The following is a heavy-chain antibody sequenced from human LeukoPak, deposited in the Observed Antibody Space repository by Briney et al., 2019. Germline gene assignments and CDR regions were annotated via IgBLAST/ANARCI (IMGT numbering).Heavy chain of an antibody. J-gene: IGHJ4*02. CDR3: ASSLVPWGGKIWVAGIFDY. V-gene: IGHV4-34*01. CDR2: INHSGST. CDR1: GGSFSGYY. Sequence: PSETLSLTCAVYGGSFSGYYWSWIRQPPGKGLEWIGEINHSGSTNYNPSLKSRVTISVDTSKNQFSLKLSSVTAADTAVYYCASSLVPWGGKIWVAGIFDYWGQGTLVTVSS. D-gene: IGHD6-19*01.